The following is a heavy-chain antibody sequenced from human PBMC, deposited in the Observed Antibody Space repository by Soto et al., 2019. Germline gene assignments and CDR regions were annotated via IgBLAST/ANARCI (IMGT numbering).Heavy chain of an antibody. Sequence: SQTLSLTCAISGDSVPSNSAAWNWIRQSPSRGLEWLGRTYYRSKWYNDYAVSVKSRITINPDTSKNQFSLQLNSVTPEDTAVYFCARTLSSSAENWFDPWGQGTLVTSPQ. D-gene: IGHD6-6*01. V-gene: IGHV6-1*01. CDR2: TYYRSKWYN. CDR1: GDSVPSNSAA. CDR3: ARTLSSSAENWFDP. J-gene: IGHJ5*02.